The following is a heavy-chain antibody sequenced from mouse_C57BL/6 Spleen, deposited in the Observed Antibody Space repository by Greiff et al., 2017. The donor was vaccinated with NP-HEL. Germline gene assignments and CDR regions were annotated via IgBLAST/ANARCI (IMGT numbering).Heavy chain of an antibody. CDR2: ISGGGGNT. CDR3: ARHRGDSAMDY. CDR1: GFTFSSYT. D-gene: IGHD3-3*01. J-gene: IGHJ4*01. Sequence: EVKVEESGGGLVKPGGSLKLSCAASGFTFSSYTMSWVRQTPETRLEWVATISGGGGNTYSPYSVKGRFTISRDNAKNTLYLQMSSMRSEDTALYYCARHRGDSAMDYWGQGTSVTVSS. V-gene: IGHV5-9*01.